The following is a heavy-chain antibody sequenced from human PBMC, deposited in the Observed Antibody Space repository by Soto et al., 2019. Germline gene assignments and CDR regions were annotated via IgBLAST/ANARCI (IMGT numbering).Heavy chain of an antibody. CDR2: ISGSGGST. CDR1: GFTFSSYA. Sequence: HPGGSLRLSCAASGFTFSSYAMSWVRQTPGKGLEWVSAISGSGGSTYYADSVKGRFTISRDNSKNTLYLQMNSLRAEDTAVYYCAKNPGISYYYYYMDVWGKGTTVTVSS. CDR3: AKNPGISYYYYYMDV. V-gene: IGHV3-23*01. D-gene: IGHD1-20*01. J-gene: IGHJ6*03.